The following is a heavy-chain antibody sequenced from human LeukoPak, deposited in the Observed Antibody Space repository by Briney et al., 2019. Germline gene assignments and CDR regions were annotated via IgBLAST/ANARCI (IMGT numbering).Heavy chain of an antibody. D-gene: IGHD6-19*01. J-gene: IGHJ1*01. Sequence: NPSETLSLTCTVSGGSISSGDYYWSWIRQPPGKGLGWIGYIYYSGSTYYNPSLKSRVTISVDTSKNQFSLKLSSVTAADTAVYYCARGYSSGWYTPEYFQHWGQGTLVTVSS. CDR1: GGSISSGDYY. V-gene: IGHV4-30-4*01. CDR3: ARGYSSGWYTPEYFQH. CDR2: IYYSGST.